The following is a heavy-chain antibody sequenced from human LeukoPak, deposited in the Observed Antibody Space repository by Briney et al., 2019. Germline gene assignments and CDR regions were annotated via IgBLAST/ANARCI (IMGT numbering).Heavy chain of an antibody. J-gene: IGHJ6*02. D-gene: IGHD3-9*01. CDR2: ISGDGGST. CDR1: GFTFDDYA. CDR3: AKAIYDILTGYYSGTYGMDV. V-gene: IGHV3-43*02. Sequence: GGSLRLSCAASGFTFDDYAMHWVRQAPGKGLEWVSLISGDGGSTYYADSVKGRFTISRDNSKNSLYLQMNSLRTEDTALYYCAKAIYDILTGYYSGTYGMDVWGQGTMVTVSS.